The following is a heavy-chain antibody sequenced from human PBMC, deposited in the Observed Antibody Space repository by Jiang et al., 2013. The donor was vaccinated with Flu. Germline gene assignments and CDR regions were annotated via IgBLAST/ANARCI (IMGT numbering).Heavy chain of an antibody. Sequence: WMGRIDPSDSYTNYSPSFQGHVTISADKSISTAYLQWSSLKASDTAMYYCARQDSSGWYFDYWGQGTLVTVSS. CDR2: IDPSDSYT. CDR3: ARQDSSGWYFDY. V-gene: IGHV5-10-1*01. D-gene: IGHD6-19*01. J-gene: IGHJ4*02.